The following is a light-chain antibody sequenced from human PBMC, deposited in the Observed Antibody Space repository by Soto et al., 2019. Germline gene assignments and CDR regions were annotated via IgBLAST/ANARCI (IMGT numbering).Light chain of an antibody. Sequence: DIPMTQSPSSLSASVGDRVTITCRASQGIRNELGWYQQKPGKAPKRLIYEASTLQSGVPSRFSGSGSGTEFTLTINSLQPEDVATYYCLQHNSYPLTFGGGTKVEI. CDR1: QGIRNE. CDR2: EAS. V-gene: IGKV1-17*01. J-gene: IGKJ4*01. CDR3: LQHNSYPLT.